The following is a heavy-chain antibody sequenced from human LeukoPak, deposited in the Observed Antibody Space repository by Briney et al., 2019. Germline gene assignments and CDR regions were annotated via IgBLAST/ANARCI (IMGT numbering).Heavy chain of an antibody. V-gene: IGHV1-69*05. CDR2: IIPIFGTE. D-gene: IGHD1-7*01. CDR3: ARRGSNWNYYFDY. Sequence: SVKVSCKASGGTFSSYASSWVRQAPGQGGEWMGGIIPIFGTENYAQKFQGRVTITTDESTSSAYMELSSLRSEDTAVYYCARRGSNWNYYFDYWGQGTLVTVSS. J-gene: IGHJ4*02. CDR1: GGTFSSYA.